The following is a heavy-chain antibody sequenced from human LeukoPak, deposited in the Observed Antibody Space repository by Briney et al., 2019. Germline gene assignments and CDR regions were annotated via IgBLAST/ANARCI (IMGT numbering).Heavy chain of an antibody. V-gene: IGHV1-8*01. J-gene: IGHJ5*01. CDR3: ARESGWSDKWLDS. CDR1: GYTFTTHD. Sequence: ASVKVSCKASGYTFTTHDINWVRQAPGQGLEWLGRMNPNSGITGYAQKFQGRVNMTRDTSRSTVYMQLGSLRHDDTAVYYCARESGWSDKWLDSWGQGTLVTVSS. D-gene: IGHD6-19*01. CDR2: MNPNSGIT.